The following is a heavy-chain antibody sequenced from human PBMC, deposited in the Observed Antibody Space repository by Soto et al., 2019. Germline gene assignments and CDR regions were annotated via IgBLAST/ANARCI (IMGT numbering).Heavy chain of an antibody. CDR2: LNHRNGYT. CDR3: VRGGSWDVVSPTRIVFDF. Sequence: QVQLVQSGAEVKKPGASVKVSCKVSGYTFTGNYMNWMRQAPGQGPEWMGWLNHRNGYTDYAQKFQGRVTITRDTSISTAYMDLSRLKSDATVIYFCVRGGSWDVVSPTRIVFDFWVEGPLLTVSS. J-gene: IGHJ4*02. V-gene: IGHV1-2*02. CDR1: GYTFTGNY. D-gene: IGHD2-21*01.